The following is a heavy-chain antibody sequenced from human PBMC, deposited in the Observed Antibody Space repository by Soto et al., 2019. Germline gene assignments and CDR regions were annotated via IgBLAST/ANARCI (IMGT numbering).Heavy chain of an antibody. Sequence: QVQLVQSGAEVKKPGASVKVSCKASGYTFTTYGFSWVRQAPGQGLECVGWVSASNGNTHYSQKSQGRVTTTTDTSTSTAYMALRSLTAGDTAVYYCASEPIYYNDGSGYYPLGYWGQGTLVTVSS. CDR3: ASEPIYYNDGSGYYPLGY. J-gene: IGHJ4*02. CDR1: GYTFTTYG. CDR2: VSASNGNT. D-gene: IGHD3-22*01. V-gene: IGHV1-18*04.